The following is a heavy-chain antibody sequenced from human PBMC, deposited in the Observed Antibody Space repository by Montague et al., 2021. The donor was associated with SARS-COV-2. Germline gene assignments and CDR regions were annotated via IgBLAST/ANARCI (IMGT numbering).Heavy chain of an antibody. D-gene: IGHD3-3*01. J-gene: IGHJ4*02. CDR3: ARAPRNIFGVVLTFDY. CDR2: IYYSGST. Sequence: TLSPTCTVSGGSISSGGYYWSWIRQHPGKGLEWIGYIYYSGSTYYNPSLKSRVTISVDTSKNQFSLKLSSVTAADTAVYYCARAPRNIFGVVLTFDYWGQGTLVTVSS. V-gene: IGHV4-31*03. CDR1: GGSISSGGYY.